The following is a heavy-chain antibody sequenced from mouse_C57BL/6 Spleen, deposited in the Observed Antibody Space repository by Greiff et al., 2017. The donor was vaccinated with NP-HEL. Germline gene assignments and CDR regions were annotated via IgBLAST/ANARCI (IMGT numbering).Heavy chain of an antibody. J-gene: IGHJ4*01. CDR2: IDPSDSET. D-gene: IGHD1-1*02. V-gene: IGHV1-52*01. Sequence: QVQLQQPGAELVRPGSSVKLSCKASGYTFTSYWMHWVKQRPIQGLEWIGNIDPSDSETHYNQKFKDKATLTVDKSSSTAYMQLSSLTSEDSAVYYCARVYGPYYAMDYWGQGTSVTVSS. CDR1: GYTFTSYW. CDR3: ARVYGPYYAMDY.